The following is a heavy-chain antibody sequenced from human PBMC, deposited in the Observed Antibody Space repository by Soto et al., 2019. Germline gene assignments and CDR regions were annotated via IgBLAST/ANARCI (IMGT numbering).Heavy chain of an antibody. Sequence: QVQLVQSGAEVKKPGSSVKVSCKAPGGTFSSYAISWVRQAPGQGLEWMGGIIPIFGTANYAQKFQGRVTTTAEESTSTGYMGLSSLRSEDTAVYYCARSQGGSSSLDIYYYYYYGMDVWGQGTTVTVSS. J-gene: IGHJ6*02. V-gene: IGHV1-69*01. D-gene: IGHD2-15*01. CDR3: ARSQGGSSSLDIYYYYYYGMDV. CDR1: GGTFSSYA. CDR2: IIPIFGTA.